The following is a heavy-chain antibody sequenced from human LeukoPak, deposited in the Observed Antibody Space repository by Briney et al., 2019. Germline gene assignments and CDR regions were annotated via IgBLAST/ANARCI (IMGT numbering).Heavy chain of an antibody. CDR2: INHSGST. D-gene: IGHD6-19*01. J-gene: IGHJ4*02. V-gene: IGHV4-34*01. CDR1: GGSFSGYY. Sequence: SETLSLTCAVYGGSFSGYYWSWIRQPPGKGLEWIGEINHSGSTNYNPSLKSRVTISVDTSKNQFSLKLSSVTAADTAVYYCARGAKWLALYYWGQGTLVTVSS. CDR3: ARGAKWLALYY.